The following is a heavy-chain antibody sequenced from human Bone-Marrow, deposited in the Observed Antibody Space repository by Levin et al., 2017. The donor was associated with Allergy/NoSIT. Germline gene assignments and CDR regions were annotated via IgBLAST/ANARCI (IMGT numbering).Heavy chain of an antibody. CDR1: GFTFSSYA. V-gene: IGHV3-23*01. D-gene: IGHD1-26*01. Sequence: GGSLRLSCAASGFTFSSYAMSWVRQAPGKGLEWVSAISGSGGSTYYADSVKGRFTISRDNSKNTLYLQMNSLRAEDTAVYYCAKGPAVPKVGATLSDYYYGMDVWGQGTTVTVSS. CDR3: AKGPAVPKVGATLSDYYYGMDV. J-gene: IGHJ6*02. CDR2: ISGSGGST.